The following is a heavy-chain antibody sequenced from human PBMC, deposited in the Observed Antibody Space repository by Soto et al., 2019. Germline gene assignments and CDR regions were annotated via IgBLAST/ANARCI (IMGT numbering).Heavy chain of an antibody. CDR3: ARNMVYYYGPGRGNGHGF. V-gene: IGHV1-2*02. CDR1: GYTFTAYY. J-gene: IGHJ6*02. D-gene: IGHD3-10*01. CDR2: INTKFGDT. Sequence: QVQLVQSEAEVKEPGDSVRVSCEASGYTFTAYYIHWVRQAPGQGLEWMGWINTKFGDTTYAQDFQGRVSRTRDIVISSVYLELSRLTCDDTAIYYCARNMVYYYGPGRGNGHGFWGQGTTVTVFS.